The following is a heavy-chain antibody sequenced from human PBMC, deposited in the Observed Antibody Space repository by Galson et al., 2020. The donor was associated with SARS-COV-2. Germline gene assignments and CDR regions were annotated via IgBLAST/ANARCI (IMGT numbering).Heavy chain of an antibody. D-gene: IGHD2-2*01. CDR2: ISSNGGTS. CDR1: GFIFSDYA. V-gene: IGHV3-64D*06. J-gene: IGHJ5*02. CDR3: LSYSSTRQNH. Sequence: GESLKISCSASGFIFSDYAMHWVRQAPGKGLEYVSAISSNGGTSFYADLVNGRFTMSRDNSKNMFYLQMTALRLEDTAFYYCLSYSSTRQNHWGQGTLVTVSS.